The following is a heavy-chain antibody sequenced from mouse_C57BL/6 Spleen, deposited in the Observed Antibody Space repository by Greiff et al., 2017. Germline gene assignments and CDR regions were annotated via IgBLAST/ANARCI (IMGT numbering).Heavy chain of an antibody. V-gene: IGHV1-69*01. CDR3: SYGNSFDY. D-gene: IGHD1-1*02. CDR1: GYTFTSYW. Sequence: QVQLKESGAELVMPGASVKLSCKASGYTFTSYWMHWVKQRPGQGLEWIGEIDPSDSYTNYNQKFKGKSTLTVDKSSSTAYMQLSSLTSEDSAVYCYSYGNSFDYWGQGTTLTVSS. CDR2: IDPSDSYT. J-gene: IGHJ2*01.